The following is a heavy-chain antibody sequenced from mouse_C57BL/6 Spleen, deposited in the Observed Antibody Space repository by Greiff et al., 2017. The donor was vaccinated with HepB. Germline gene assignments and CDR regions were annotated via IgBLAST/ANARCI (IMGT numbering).Heavy chain of an antibody. D-gene: IGHD2-3*01. CDR3: VYDPCAY. Sequence: VQLQQSGPELVKPGASVKISCKASGYAFSSSWMNWVKQRPGKGLEWIGRIYPGDGGTNYNGKFKGKATLTADKSSSPAYMQLSSLTSEDSAVYFCVYDPCAYWGQGTLVTVSA. CDR2: IYPGDGGT. CDR1: GYAFSSSW. V-gene: IGHV1-82*01. J-gene: IGHJ3*01.